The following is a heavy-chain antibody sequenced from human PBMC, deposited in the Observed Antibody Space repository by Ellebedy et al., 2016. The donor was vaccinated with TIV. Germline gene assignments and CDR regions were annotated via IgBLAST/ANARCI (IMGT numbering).Heavy chain of an antibody. J-gene: IGHJ4*02. Sequence: GGSLRLSXVASGLTFSNYGMHWVRQAPGKGLEWVAVISYDGSNKYYADSVKGRFTISRDNAKNSLYLQMNSLRVEDTAVYYCVRDSLRLSSTGWGQGTLVTVSS. V-gene: IGHV3-30*03. D-gene: IGHD2-2*01. CDR3: VRDSLRLSSTG. CDR1: GLTFSNYG. CDR2: ISYDGSNK.